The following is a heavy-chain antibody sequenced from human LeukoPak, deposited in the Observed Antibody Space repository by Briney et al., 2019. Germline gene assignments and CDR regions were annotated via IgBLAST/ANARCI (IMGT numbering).Heavy chain of an antibody. CDR2: IAANGNDK. CDR1: GFTFRKYW. Sequence: GGSLRLSCAASGFTFRKYWMAWVRQAPGRGLEWVATIAANGNDKDYEDALQGRFTISRDNTRNSLSLRVDSLRAEDTAQYYCAREVFFQFDNWGQGALVTVSS. J-gene: IGHJ4*02. CDR3: AREVFFQFDN. V-gene: IGHV3-7*03.